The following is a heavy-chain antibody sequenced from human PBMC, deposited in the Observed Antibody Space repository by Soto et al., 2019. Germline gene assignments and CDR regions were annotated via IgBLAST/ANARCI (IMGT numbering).Heavy chain of an antibody. J-gene: IGHJ4*02. CDR2: IRSKAYGGTT. CDR1: GFTFGDYA. V-gene: IGHV3-49*04. Sequence: EVQLVESGGGLVQPGRSLSLSCTASGFTFGDYAMSWVRQAPGKGLEWVGFIRSKAYGGTTEYAASVKGRFTISRDDSKSIAYLQMNSLKTEDTAVYYCHTRTQDYYDSSGYYSGFDYWGQGTLVTVSS. D-gene: IGHD3-22*01. CDR3: HTRTQDYYDSSGYYSGFDY.